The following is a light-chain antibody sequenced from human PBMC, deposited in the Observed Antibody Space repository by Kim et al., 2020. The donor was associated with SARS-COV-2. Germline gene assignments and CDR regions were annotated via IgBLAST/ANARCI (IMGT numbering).Light chain of an antibody. V-gene: IGKV1-5*03. CDR2: KAS. J-gene: IGKJ4*01. CDR3: QQYNTYLLT. CDR1: QRISSW. Sequence: DIQMTQSPSTLSASVGDRVTMTCRASQRISSWLAWYQQKPGKAPKLLIYKASSLESWVPSRFSGSGSGTEFTLTISSLQPDDFATYYCQQYNTYLLTFGGGTKVEI.